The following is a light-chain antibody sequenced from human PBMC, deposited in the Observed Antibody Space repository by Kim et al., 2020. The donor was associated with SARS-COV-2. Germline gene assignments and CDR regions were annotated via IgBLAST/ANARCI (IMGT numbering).Light chain of an antibody. CDR2: YDS. Sequence: SYEVTQPPSVSVAPGRTARITCGGNSIGSKSVHWYQQMPGQAPVLVISYDSDRPSGIPERFSGSNSGNTSTLTISRVEAGDEADYYCQVWDSSSDHRVVFGAGTQLTVL. V-gene: IGLV3-21*04. J-gene: IGLJ2*01. CDR3: QVWDSSSDHRVV. CDR1: SIGSKS.